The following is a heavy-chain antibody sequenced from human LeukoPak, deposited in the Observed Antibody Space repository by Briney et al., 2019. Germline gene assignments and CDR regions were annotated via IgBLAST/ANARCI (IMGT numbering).Heavy chain of an antibody. D-gene: IGHD4-17*01. V-gene: IGHV3-48*03. CDR1: GFTFSSYE. J-gene: IGHJ4*02. CDR2: ISSSGSTI. Sequence: GSLRLSCAASGFTFSSYEVSWVRQAPGRGLDWVSYISSSGSTIYYADSVKGRFTISRDNAKNSLYLQTNSLTAEDTAVYYCARDRSTVTTWVDYWGQGTLVTVYS. CDR3: ARDRSTVTTWVDY.